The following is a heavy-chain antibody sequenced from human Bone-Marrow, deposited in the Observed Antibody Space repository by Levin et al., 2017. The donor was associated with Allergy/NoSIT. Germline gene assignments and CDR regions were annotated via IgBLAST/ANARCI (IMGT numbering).Heavy chain of an antibody. CDR2: IWYDGSNK. CDR1: GFTFSSYG. Sequence: PGGSLRLSCAASGFTFSSYGMHWVRQAPGKGLEWVAVIWYDGSNKYYADSVKGRFTISRDNSKNTLYLQMNSLRAEDTAVYYCARDQVVLVPAATYFDYWGQGTLVTVSS. J-gene: IGHJ4*02. CDR3: ARDQVVLVPAATYFDY. V-gene: IGHV3-33*01. D-gene: IGHD2-2*01.